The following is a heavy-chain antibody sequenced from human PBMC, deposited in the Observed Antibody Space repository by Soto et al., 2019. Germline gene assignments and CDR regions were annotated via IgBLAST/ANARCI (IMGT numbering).Heavy chain of an antibody. D-gene: IGHD2-15*01. CDR3: TRVINIAAYTRWFDP. CDR1: GYTFTSYD. Sequence: QVQLVQSGAEVKKPGASVKVYCKASGYTFTSYDINWVRQATGQGLEYLEWLNPNSGNTVYVQKFQGRVSMNRKTSTSTANIKLISPLSEDTAVYFCTRVINIAAYTRWFDPWGQGTLITV. V-gene: IGHV1-8*01. CDR2: LNPNSGNT. J-gene: IGHJ5*02.